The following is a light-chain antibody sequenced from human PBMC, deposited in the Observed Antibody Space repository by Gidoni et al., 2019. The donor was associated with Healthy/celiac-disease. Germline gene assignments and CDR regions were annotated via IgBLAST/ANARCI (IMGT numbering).Light chain of an antibody. CDR1: SSDVGGYNY. Sequence: QSALTQPRSVSGSPGQSVTISCTGTSSDVGGYNYVSWYQQHPGKAPNIIIYDVSKRPSGVPDRFSGSKSGNTASLTSSGLQAEDEADYYCCSYAGSYVVFGGGTKLTVL. CDR3: CSYAGSYVV. V-gene: IGLV2-11*01. CDR2: DVS. J-gene: IGLJ2*01.